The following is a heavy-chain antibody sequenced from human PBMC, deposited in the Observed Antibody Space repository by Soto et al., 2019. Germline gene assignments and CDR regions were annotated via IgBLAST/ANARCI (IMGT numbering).Heavy chain of an antibody. CDR2: ISGYNGDT. V-gene: IGHV1-18*01. Sequence: QGHLVQSGAEVKKPGTSVKVSCKASGYTFTRYGIRWVRQAPGQGLEWMGWISGYNGDTNYAQNLQRRVTMTIDTSTSTAYMELRSLTSDDTAVYYCAKNGQPPYYYYGLDVWGQGTTVTVSS. CDR3: AKNGQPPYYYYGLDV. D-gene: IGHD2-8*01. CDR1: GYTFTRYG. J-gene: IGHJ6*02.